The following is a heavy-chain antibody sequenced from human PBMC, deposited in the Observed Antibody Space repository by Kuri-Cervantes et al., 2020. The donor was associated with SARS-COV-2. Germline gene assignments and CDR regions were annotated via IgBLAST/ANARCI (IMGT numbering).Heavy chain of an antibody. CDR1: GFIFTSYG. J-gene: IGHJ4*02. V-gene: IGHV1-18*04. D-gene: IGHD1-26*01. CDR2: ISAYNLKT. Sequence: ASVKVSCKASGFIFTSYGISWVRQAPGQGLEWMGWISAYNLKTIYAQKVQDRVTMTVDTNTDTAFMEVRNLRSDDTAEYYCARDRWDAILDYWGQGTLVTVSS. CDR3: ARDRWDAILDY.